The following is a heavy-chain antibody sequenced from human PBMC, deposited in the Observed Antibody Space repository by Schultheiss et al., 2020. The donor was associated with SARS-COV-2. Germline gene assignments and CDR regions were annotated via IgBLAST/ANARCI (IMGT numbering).Heavy chain of an antibody. CDR1: GGSISSYY. CDR2: IYYSGTT. V-gene: IGHV4-59*12. D-gene: IGHD5-24*01. J-gene: IGHJ6*04. CDR3: ARGASDGPDYYYYGMDV. Sequence: SETLSLTCTVSGGSISSYYWSWIRQPPGKGLEWIGYIYYSGTTNYNPSLKSRVPISVDTSKNQFSLKLSSVTAADTAVYYCARGASDGPDYYYYGMDVWGKGTTVTVSS.